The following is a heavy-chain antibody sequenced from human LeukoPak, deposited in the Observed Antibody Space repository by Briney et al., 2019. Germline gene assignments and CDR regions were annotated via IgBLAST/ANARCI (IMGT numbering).Heavy chain of an antibody. CDR2: IIPIFGTT. CDR1: GGTFISYA. J-gene: IGHJ4*02. CDR3: ARGRGDNYYDSSGFDY. Sequence: ASVKVSCKASGGTFISYAISWVRQAPGQGLEWMGGIIPIFGTTNYAQKFQGRVTITADESTSTAYMELSSLRSEDTAVYYCARGRGDNYYDSSGFDYWGQGTLVTVSS. V-gene: IGHV1-69*13. D-gene: IGHD3-22*01.